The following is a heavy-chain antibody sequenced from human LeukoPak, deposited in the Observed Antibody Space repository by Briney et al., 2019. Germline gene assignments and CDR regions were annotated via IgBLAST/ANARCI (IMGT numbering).Heavy chain of an antibody. V-gene: IGHV4-59*12. Sequence: SETLSLTCTVSGGSISSYYWSWIRQPPGKGLEWIGYIYYSGSTNYNPSLKSRVTISVDTSKNQFSLKLSSVTAADTAVYYCARAGYSYGLTSYYYYYMDVWGKGTTVTVSS. J-gene: IGHJ6*03. CDR1: GGSISSYY. D-gene: IGHD5-18*01. CDR2: IYYSGST. CDR3: ARAGYSYGLTSYYYYYMDV.